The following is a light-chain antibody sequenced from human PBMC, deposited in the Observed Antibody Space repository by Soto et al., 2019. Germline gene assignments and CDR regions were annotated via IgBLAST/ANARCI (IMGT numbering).Light chain of an antibody. CDR3: QQRSNWLT. Sequence: EIVLTQSPATLSLSPGERATLSCRASQSVSSYLAWYQQKPGQAPRLLIYDASSRATGIPARFSGSGAGTDVTLTISSLEPEDVAVYYCQQRSNWLTFGGGTKVEIK. V-gene: IGKV3-11*01. CDR2: DAS. J-gene: IGKJ4*01. CDR1: QSVSSY.